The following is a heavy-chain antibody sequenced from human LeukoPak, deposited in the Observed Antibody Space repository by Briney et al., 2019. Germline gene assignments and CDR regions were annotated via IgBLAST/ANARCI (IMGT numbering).Heavy chain of an antibody. D-gene: IGHD3-9*01. CDR1: GYTFTSYY. V-gene: IGHV1-46*01. Sequence: ASVKVSCKASGYTFTSYYMHWVGQAPGQGLEGMGIINPSGGSTSYAQKFQGRVTMTRDMSTSTVYMELSSLRSEDTAVYYCARGRILTGLFDYWGQGTLVTVSS. J-gene: IGHJ4*02. CDR3: ARGRILTGLFDY. CDR2: INPSGGST.